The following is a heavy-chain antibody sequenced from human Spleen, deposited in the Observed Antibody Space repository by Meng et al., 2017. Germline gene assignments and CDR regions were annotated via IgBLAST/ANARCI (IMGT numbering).Heavy chain of an antibody. CDR1: GFTFSDYY. CDR2: IRTSGNTI. CDR3: ASELWGDFPH. Sequence: QVQLVESGGGLVKPGGSLRLSCAASGFTFSDYYMSWIRQAPGKGLEWISYIRTSGNTIYYTDSVKGRFTISRDNAKNTLYLQMNSLRAEDTAVYYCASELWGDFPHWGQGTLVTVSS. D-gene: IGHD2-21*02. J-gene: IGHJ4*02. V-gene: IGHV3-11*04.